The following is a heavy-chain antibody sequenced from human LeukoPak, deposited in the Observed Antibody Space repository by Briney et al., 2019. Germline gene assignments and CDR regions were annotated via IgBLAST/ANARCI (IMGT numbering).Heavy chain of an antibody. D-gene: IGHD6-13*01. J-gene: IGHJ3*02. CDR1: GYTFTSYD. CDR2: MNPNSGNT. Sequence: GASVKVSCKASGYTFTSYDINWVRQATGQGLEWMGWMNPNSGNTGYAQKFQGRVTMTRNTSISTVYMELSSLRSEDTAVYYCARPSQQQLVTDAFDIWGQGTMVTVSS. CDR3: ARPSQQQLVTDAFDI. V-gene: IGHV1-8*01.